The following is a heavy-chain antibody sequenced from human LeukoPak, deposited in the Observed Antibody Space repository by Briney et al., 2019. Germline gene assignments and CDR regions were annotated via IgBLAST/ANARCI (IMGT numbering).Heavy chain of an antibody. CDR3: ARVGSGSYSDWFDP. J-gene: IGHJ5*02. Sequence: ASVKVSCKASGYTFTSYGISWVRQAPGQGLEWMGWISGYNGNTNYAQKLQGRVTMTTDTSTSTAYMELRSLRSDDTAIYYCARVGSGSYSDWFDPWGQGTLVTVSS. CDR2: ISGYNGNT. D-gene: IGHD3-10*01. V-gene: IGHV1-18*01. CDR1: GYTFTSYG.